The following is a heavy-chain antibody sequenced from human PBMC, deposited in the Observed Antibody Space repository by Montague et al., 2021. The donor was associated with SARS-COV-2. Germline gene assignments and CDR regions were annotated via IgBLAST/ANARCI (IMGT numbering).Heavy chain of an antibody. CDR3: ATEMPAYDVFDI. V-gene: IGHV4-61*08. J-gene: IGHJ3*02. CDR1: GGSVTSGDYY. D-gene: IGHD2-2*01. Sequence: SETLSLTCTVSGGSVTSGDYYWTWIRRPPGKGLEWIGYIYNTGRTNYNPSLKSRVTIPMDTSKNQFSLKVDSVSAADTAVYYCATEMPAYDVFDIWGQGTMVTVSS. CDR2: IYNTGRT.